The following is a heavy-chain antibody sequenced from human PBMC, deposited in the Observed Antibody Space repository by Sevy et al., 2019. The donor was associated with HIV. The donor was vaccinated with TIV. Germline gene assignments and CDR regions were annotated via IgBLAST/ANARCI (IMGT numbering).Heavy chain of an antibody. D-gene: IGHD3-3*01. J-gene: IGHJ4*02. CDR1: GFTFGSFA. CDR2: MSGRGGST. V-gene: IGHV3-23*01. CDR3: AKDVPDQSWYDDFWSGSPCFDY. Sequence: GGSLRLSCAASGFTFGSFAMSWVRQAPGKGLEWVSGMSGRGGSTDYADSVKGRFTITRDNSKNTLYLQMNSLRAEETAIYYCAKDVPDQSWYDDFWSGSPCFDYWGRGTLVTVSS.